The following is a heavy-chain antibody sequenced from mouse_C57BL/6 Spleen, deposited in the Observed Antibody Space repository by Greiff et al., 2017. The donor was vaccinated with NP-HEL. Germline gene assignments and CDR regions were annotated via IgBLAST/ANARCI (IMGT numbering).Heavy chain of an antibody. Sequence: QVQLQQPGAYLVRPGSSVKLSCKASGYTFTSYWMDWVKQRPGQGLEWIGNIYPSDSETHYNQKFKDKATLTVDKSSSTAYMQLSSLTSEDSAVYYCAREGGWLPSYAMDYWGQGTSVTVSS. CDR2: IYPSDSET. CDR3: AREGGWLPSYAMDY. V-gene: IGHV1-61*01. CDR1: GYTFTSYW. D-gene: IGHD2-3*01. J-gene: IGHJ4*01.